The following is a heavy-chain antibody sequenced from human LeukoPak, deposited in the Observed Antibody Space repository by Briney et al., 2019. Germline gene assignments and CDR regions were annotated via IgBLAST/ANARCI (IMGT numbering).Heavy chain of an antibody. V-gene: IGHV4-39*01. Sequence: SETLSLTCTVSGGSINNSPYYWGWIRQPPGKEVEWIVSMHYSGTTYYNPSLKSRVTISVATSKNHFSLRLISVTAADTAVFYCARNDRGRPADYWGQGTLVTVSS. CDR3: ARNDRGRPADY. J-gene: IGHJ4*02. CDR2: MHYSGTT. CDR1: GGSINNSPYY. D-gene: IGHD1-26*01.